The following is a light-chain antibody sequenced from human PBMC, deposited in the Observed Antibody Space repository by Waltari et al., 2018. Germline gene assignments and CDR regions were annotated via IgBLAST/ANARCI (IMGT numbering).Light chain of an antibody. J-gene: IGLJ1*01. CDR1: NIGSYS. Sequence: SYVLTQPPSVSVAPGETARITCGGDNIGSYSVHWYQQKPGQAPVLVFFYDSNRPSGIPARFSGANSGNTDTLTITSVEAGDEARYYCQVWHADIDPGVFGTGTEVTVL. V-gene: IGLV3-21*04. CDR2: YDS. CDR3: QVWHADIDPGV.